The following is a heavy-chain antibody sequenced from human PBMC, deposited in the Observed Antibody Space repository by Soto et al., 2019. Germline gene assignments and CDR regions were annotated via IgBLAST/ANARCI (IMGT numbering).Heavy chain of an antibody. CDR1: GFTVSSNY. CDR2: IYSGGST. J-gene: IGHJ4*02. D-gene: IGHD2-21*02. CDR3: ARGAGYCGGDCPPPLG. V-gene: IGHV3-53*01. Sequence: EVQLVESGGGLIQPGGSLRLSCAASGFTVSSNYMSWVRQAPGKGLEWVSVIYSGGSTYYADSVKGRFTISRDNSKNTLYLQMNSLRAGGPAGYYWARGAGYCGGDCPPPLGWGQGTLVTVSS.